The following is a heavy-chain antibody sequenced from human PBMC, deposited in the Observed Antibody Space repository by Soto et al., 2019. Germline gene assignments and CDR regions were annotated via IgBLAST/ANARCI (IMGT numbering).Heavy chain of an antibody. Sequence: SETLSLTNTVSGGSISSDSYYWGWIRQSPEKGLEWIASISYSGSTYYNPTLKSRLIISVDTSKNQFSLKLSSVTAADTAVYYCARVYGGFPWYYYYGMDVWGQGTTVTV. V-gene: IGHV4-39*07. CDR2: ISYSGST. CDR3: ARVYGGFPWYYYYGMDV. J-gene: IGHJ6*02. CDR1: GGSISSDSYY. D-gene: IGHD5-12*01.